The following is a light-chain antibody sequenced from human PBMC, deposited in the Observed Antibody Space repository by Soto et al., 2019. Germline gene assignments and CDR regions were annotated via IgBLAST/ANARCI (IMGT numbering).Light chain of an antibody. V-gene: IGKV1-5*03. Sequence: DIQMTQSPSTLSASVGDRVTITCRASQSISSWLAWYQQKPGKAPNLLVYKASSLESGVPSRFSGRGSGTEFTLTINSLQPDDSATYYCQQYSSYSRTFGQGTKVEIK. CDR2: KAS. CDR1: QSISSW. CDR3: QQYSSYSRT. J-gene: IGKJ1*01.